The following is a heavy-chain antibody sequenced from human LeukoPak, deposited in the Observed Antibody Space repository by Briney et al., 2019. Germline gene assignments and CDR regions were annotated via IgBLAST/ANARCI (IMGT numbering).Heavy chain of an antibody. Sequence: ASVKVPCKASGYTFTGYYMHWVRQAPGQGLEWMGIINPSGGSTSYAQKFQGRVTMTRDTSTSTVYMELSSLRSEDTAVYYCARDQRVLRYFDWLLPRGWFDPWGQGTLVTVSS. D-gene: IGHD3-9*01. V-gene: IGHV1-46*03. CDR1: GYTFTGYY. J-gene: IGHJ5*02. CDR3: ARDQRVLRYFDWLLPRGWFDP. CDR2: INPSGGST.